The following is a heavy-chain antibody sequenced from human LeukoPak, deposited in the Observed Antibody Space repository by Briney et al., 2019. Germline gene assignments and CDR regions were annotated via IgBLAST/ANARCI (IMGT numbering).Heavy chain of an antibody. J-gene: IGHJ4*02. Sequence: SETLSLTCTVSGGSISSSSAYWGWIRQPPGKGLEWIGSSYYSKNTYYNPSLKGRVTISADTSKNQFSLTLGSVSATDTALYYCVSPRGFSYGYFDYWGQGTLVTVSS. V-gene: IGHV4-39*01. D-gene: IGHD5-18*01. CDR3: VSPRGFSYGYFDY. CDR2: SYYSKNT. CDR1: GGSISSSSAY.